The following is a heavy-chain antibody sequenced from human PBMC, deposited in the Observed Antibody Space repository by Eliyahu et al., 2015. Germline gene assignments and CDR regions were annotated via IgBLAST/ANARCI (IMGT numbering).Heavy chain of an antibody. J-gene: IGHJ4*02. Sequence: QLQLQESGPGQVKPSETLSLTCKVSGGLVSSSSXYWGWVRQSPGKGLXWIGXVCFSGRASYNPSLKSRVTLSVDTSNDQLSLKLSSVTAADTAVYYCASSSFGTKWYYYDNWGQGALVTVSS. CDR2: VCFSGRA. D-gene: IGHD2-15*01. V-gene: IGHV4-39*01. CDR1: GGLVSSSSXY. CDR3: ASSSFGTKWYYYDN.